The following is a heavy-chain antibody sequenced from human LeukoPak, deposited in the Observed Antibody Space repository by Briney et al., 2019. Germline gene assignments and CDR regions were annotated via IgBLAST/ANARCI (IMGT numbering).Heavy chain of an antibody. Sequence: SETLSLTCTVSGGSISSSSYYWGWIRQPPGKGLEWIGSIYYSGSTYYNPSLKSRVTISVDTSKNQFSLKLSSVTAADTAVYYCASPQYDILTGYYSPHDAFDIWGQGTMVTVSS. CDR3: ASPQYDILTGYYSPHDAFDI. D-gene: IGHD3-9*01. V-gene: IGHV4-39*01. CDR1: GGSISSSSYY. J-gene: IGHJ3*02. CDR2: IYYSGST.